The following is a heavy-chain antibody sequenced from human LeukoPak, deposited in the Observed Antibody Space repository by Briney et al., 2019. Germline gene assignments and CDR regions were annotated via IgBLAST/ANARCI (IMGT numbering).Heavy chain of an antibody. J-gene: IGHJ6*03. Sequence: ASVKVSCKASGGTFSSYAISWVRQAPGQGLEWMGGIIPIFGTANYAQKFQGRVTITADESTSTAYMELSSLRSEDTAVYYCARVAKEMATPMGYYYYMDVWGKGTTVTISS. CDR1: GGTFSSYA. D-gene: IGHD5-24*01. CDR2: IIPIFGTA. V-gene: IGHV1-69*13. CDR3: ARVAKEMATPMGYYYYMDV.